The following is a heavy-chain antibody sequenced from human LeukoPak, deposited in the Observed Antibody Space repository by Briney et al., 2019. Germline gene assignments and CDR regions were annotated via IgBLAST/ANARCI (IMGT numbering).Heavy chain of an antibody. Sequence: SQTLSLTCTVSGGSISSGGYYWSWIRQHPGKGLEWIGYIYYSGSTYYNPSLKSRVTISVDTSKNQFSLKLSSVTAADTAVYYCAREKSDRFDYWGQGTLVTVSS. D-gene: IGHD2-21*02. CDR3: AREKSDRFDY. J-gene: IGHJ4*02. V-gene: IGHV4-31*03. CDR2: IYYSGST. CDR1: GGSISSGGYY.